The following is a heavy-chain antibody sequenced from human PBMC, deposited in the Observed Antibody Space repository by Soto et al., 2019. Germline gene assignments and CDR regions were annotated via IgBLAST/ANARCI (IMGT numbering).Heavy chain of an antibody. V-gene: IGHV1-3*01. D-gene: IGHD5-18*01. CDR2: INAGNGNT. Sequence: GASVKVSCKASGYAFTSYAMHWVRQAPGQRLEWMGWINAGNGNTKYSQKFQGRVTITRDTSASTAYMELSSLRSEDTAVYYCASLATKDTAMATSPPFDYWGQGTLVTVSS. J-gene: IGHJ4*02. CDR3: ASLATKDTAMATSPPFDY. CDR1: GYAFTSYA.